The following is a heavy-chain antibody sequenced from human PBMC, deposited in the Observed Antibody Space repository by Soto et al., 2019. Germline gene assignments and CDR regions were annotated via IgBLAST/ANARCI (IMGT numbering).Heavy chain of an antibody. J-gene: IGHJ4*02. V-gene: IGHV1-46*01. Sequence: QVQLVQSGAEVKKPGASVKVSCKASGYTLIMYYIHWMRQAPGQGLEWMGLINPSGGSTTYAQKFQSRVTMTRDTSTSTVYMDLSSLLSEDTAVYYCARSPYGSCYYYAIDYWGQGTQVTVSS. CDR1: GYTLIMYY. D-gene: IGHD3-22*01. CDR3: ARSPYGSCYYYAIDY. CDR2: INPSGGST.